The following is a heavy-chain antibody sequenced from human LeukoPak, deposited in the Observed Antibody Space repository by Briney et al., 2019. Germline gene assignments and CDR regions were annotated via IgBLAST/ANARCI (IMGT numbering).Heavy chain of an antibody. CDR1: GGSMDTFY. V-gene: IGHV4-4*07. D-gene: IGHD3-10*01. CDR3: ARQVGYYGSGSYGFDP. Sequence: SETLSLTCTVSGGSMDTFYWSFIRQSAGTGLEWLGRIHTSGTTWYNASLKSRVTLSVDASKNQFSLKLSSVTAADAAVYYCARQVGYYGSGSYGFDPWGQGTLVTVSS. CDR2: IHTSGTT. J-gene: IGHJ5*02.